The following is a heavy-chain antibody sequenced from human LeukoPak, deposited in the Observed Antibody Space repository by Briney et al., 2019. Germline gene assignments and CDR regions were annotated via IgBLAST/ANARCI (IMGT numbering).Heavy chain of an antibody. CDR2: ISASGGFI. CDR1: GFTFSGYN. CDR3: AREIVAGTFDY. V-gene: IGHV3-21*04. Sequence: GSLRLSCAASGFTFSGYNMNWVRQAPGKGLEWVSSISASGGFIYYADSLKGRLTISRDNAKNSLYLQMNNLRAEDTAVYYCAREIVAGTFDYWGQETLLTVAS. J-gene: IGHJ4*02. D-gene: IGHD1-14*01.